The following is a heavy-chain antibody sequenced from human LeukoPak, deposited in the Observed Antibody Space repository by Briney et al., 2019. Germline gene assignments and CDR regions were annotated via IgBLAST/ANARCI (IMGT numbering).Heavy chain of an antibody. D-gene: IGHD3-10*02. J-gene: IGHJ6*04. CDR2: ISSSGSTI. CDR3: AELGITMIGGV. CDR1: GFTVSGYE. Sequence: GGSLRLSCAASGFTVSGYEMNWVRQAPGKGLEWVSYISSSGSTIYYADSVRGRFTISRDNAKISLYLQMNSLRAEDTAVYYSAELGITMIGGVWGKGTTVTISS. V-gene: IGHV3-48*03.